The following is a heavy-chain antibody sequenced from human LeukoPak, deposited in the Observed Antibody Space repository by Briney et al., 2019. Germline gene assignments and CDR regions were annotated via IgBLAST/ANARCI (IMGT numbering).Heavy chain of an antibody. CDR3: ASYLSGWPLKY. CDR2: INPSGGTT. CDR1: GYTFTSYH. V-gene: IGHV1-46*01. D-gene: IGHD6-19*01. Sequence: GASVKVPCKASGYTFTSYHIHWVRQAPGQGLEWMGLINPSGGTTSYAQKFQGRVTMTRDMSTSTVYMELSSLRSEDTAVYYCASYLSGWPLKYWGQGTLVTVSS. J-gene: IGHJ4*02.